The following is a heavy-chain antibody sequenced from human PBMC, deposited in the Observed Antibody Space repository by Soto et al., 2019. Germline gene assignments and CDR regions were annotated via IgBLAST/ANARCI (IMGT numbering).Heavy chain of an antibody. CDR3: ARDAMVRGFDP. J-gene: IGHJ5*02. Sequence: GGSLRLSCAASGFTFSSYEMNWVRQAPGKGLEWVSYISSSGSTIYYADSVKGRFTISRDNAKNSLYLQMNSLRAEDTAVYYCARDAMVRGFDPWGQGTLVTVSS. D-gene: IGHD3-10*01. CDR2: ISSSGSTI. CDR1: GFTFSSYE. V-gene: IGHV3-48*03.